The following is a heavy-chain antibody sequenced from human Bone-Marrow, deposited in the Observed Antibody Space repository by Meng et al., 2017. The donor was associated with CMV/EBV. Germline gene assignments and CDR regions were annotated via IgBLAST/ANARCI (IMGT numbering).Heavy chain of an antibody. CDR2: ISSSSSYI. V-gene: IGHV3-21*01. CDR1: GFTFSSYS. Sequence: GESLKISCAASGFTFSSYSMNWVRQAPGKGLEWVSSISSSSSYIYYADSVKGRFTISRDNAKNSLYLQMNSLRAEDTAVYYCARDFYDFWSGYYTTGRDNWFDPWDQGTLVTVSS. CDR3: ARDFYDFWSGYYTTGRDNWFDP. J-gene: IGHJ5*02. D-gene: IGHD3-3*01.